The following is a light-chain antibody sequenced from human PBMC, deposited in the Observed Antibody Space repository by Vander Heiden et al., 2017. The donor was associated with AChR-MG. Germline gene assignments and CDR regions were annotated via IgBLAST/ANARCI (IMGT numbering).Light chain of an antibody. CDR1: KSVSSN. CDR3: LQYNNWPPRT. J-gene: IGKJ1*01. V-gene: IGKV3-15*01. Sequence: EIVMTQSPATLSVSPGERATLSCRASKSVSSNLAWYQQKSGQAPRLLIYGASTRATGIPARFSGSGSGTEFTLTISSLQSEDFAVYFCLQYNNWPPRTFGQGTKVEIK. CDR2: GAS.